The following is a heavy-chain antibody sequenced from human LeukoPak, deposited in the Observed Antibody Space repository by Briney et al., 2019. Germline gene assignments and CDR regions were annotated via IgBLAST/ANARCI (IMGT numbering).Heavy chain of an antibody. D-gene: IGHD5-18*01. V-gene: IGHV3-48*03. CDR3: ARGYIVRGMDV. J-gene: IGHJ6*02. CDR2: ISSSGRTR. CDR1: GFTFSSDE. Sequence: GGALRLSFSASGFTFSSDEMNWVRPVPGKGLEWVSYISSSGRTRYYADSVKGRFTISRENVKNSLYLQMDSLRAEDTALYYCARGYIVRGMDVWGQGTTVIVSS.